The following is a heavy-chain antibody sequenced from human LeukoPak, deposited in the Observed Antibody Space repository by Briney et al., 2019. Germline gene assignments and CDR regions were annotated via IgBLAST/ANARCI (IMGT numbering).Heavy chain of an antibody. J-gene: IGHJ4*02. CDR1: GYTLTELS. V-gene: IGHV1-69*02. D-gene: IGHD1-26*01. CDR2: IIPILGIA. Sequence: ASVKVSCKVSGYTLTELSMHWVRQAPGQGLEWMGRIIPILGIANYAQKFQGRVTITADKSTSTAYMELSSLRSEDTAVYYCAMELSSIVGATKTPDFDYWGQGTLVTVSS. CDR3: AMELSSIVGATKTPDFDY.